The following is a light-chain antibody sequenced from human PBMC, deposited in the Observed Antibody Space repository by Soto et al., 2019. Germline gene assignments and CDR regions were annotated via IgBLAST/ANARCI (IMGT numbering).Light chain of an antibody. CDR1: QGITDF. Sequence: DIQMTQSPSSLSASIGDRITITCRASQGITDFLAWYQQKPGKVPKLLIYAASTLQSGVPSRFSGSGSGTDFTLTISSLQPEDVATYYCHKYNSAPFAFGPGTKVDIK. CDR2: AAS. J-gene: IGKJ3*01. V-gene: IGKV1-27*01. CDR3: HKYNSAPFA.